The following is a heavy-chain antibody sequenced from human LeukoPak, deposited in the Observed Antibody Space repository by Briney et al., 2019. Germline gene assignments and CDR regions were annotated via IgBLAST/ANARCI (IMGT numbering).Heavy chain of an antibody. J-gene: IGHJ4*02. Sequence: PGGSLRLSCAASGFTFSSYGMHWVRQAPDKGLEWVTFIGIDENIKYYRDSVKGRFTISRDTSKNTVSLQMKSLTADDTAVYYCARVVPRLGGGIYWGQGTLVTVSS. CDR2: IGIDENIK. CDR3: ARVVPRLGGGIY. CDR1: GFTFSSYG. V-gene: IGHV3-30*02. D-gene: IGHD3-16*01.